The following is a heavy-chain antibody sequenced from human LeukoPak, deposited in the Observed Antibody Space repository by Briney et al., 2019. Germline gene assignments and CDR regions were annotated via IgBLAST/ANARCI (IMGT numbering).Heavy chain of an antibody. J-gene: IGHJ6*03. CDR1: GFTFSNYW. Sequence: GGSLRLSCAASGFTFSNYWMKWVRQAPGKGPEWVASINNDGSGKYFVVSVKDRFTISRDNAKNSLYLQINSLKVEDTAIYYCARDDGDVWGIGTTVTVSS. V-gene: IGHV3-7*01. CDR3: ARDDGDV. CDR2: INNDGSGK.